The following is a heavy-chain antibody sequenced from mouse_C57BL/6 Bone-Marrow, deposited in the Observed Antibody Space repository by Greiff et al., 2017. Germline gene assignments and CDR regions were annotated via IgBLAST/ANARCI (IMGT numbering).Heavy chain of an antibody. CDR2: IYPGSGST. D-gene: IGHD1-1*01. Sequence: QVQLQQPGAELVKPGASVKMSCKASGYTFTSYWITWVKQRPGQGLEWIGDIYPGSGSTTYNEKFKSKATLTVDTSSSTAYMQRSSLTSEDSAVYYCARGHYAGLSSLYYVDDWGQGTTLTVSS. CDR1: GYTFTSYW. V-gene: IGHV1-55*01. J-gene: IGHJ2*01. CDR3: ARGHYAGLSSLYYVDD.